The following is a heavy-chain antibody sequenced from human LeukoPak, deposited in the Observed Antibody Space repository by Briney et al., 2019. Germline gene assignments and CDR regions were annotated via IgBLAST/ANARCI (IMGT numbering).Heavy chain of an antibody. CDR1: GFTFDDYA. V-gene: IGHV3-23*01. Sequence: GGSLRLSCAASGFTFDDYAMHWVRQAPGKGLEWVSAISGSGGSTYYADSVKGRFTISRDNSKNTLYLQMNSLRAEDTAVYYCAPLGVTTWLDYWGQGTLVTVSS. D-gene: IGHD4-17*01. CDR2: ISGSGGST. CDR3: APLGVTTWLDY. J-gene: IGHJ4*02.